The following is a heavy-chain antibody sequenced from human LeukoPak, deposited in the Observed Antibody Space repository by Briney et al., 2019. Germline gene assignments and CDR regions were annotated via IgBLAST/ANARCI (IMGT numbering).Heavy chain of an antibody. J-gene: IGHJ5*02. CDR3: AREGYCSDSCAIDL. CDR1: GGSITSGTYY. CDR2: MHYSGIT. Sequence: PSETLFLTCTVSGGSITSGTYYWGWIRQPPGKGLEWIGSMHYSGITYYNPSLKSRVTISVDTSKNQFSLKLSSVTATDTAVYYCAREGYCSDSCAIDLWGQGTLVTASS. D-gene: IGHD2-15*01. V-gene: IGHV4-39*01.